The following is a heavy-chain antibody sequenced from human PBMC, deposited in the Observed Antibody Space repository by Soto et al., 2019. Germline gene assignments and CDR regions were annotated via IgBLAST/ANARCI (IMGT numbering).Heavy chain of an antibody. CDR3: ARDVDTAMVTGENWFDP. CDR1: GCTFSSYA. J-gene: IGHJ5*02. Sequence: SVKVSCKASGCTFSSYAISWVRQAPGQGLEWMGGIIPIFGTANYAQKFQGRVTITADESTSTAYMELSSLRSEDTAVYYCARDVDTAMVTGENWFDPWGQGTLVTVSS. D-gene: IGHD5-18*01. CDR2: IIPIFGTA. V-gene: IGHV1-69*13.